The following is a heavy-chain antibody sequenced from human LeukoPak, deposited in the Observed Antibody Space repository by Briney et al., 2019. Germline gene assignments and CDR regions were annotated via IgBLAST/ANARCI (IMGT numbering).Heavy chain of an antibody. CDR3: ARAGGGGESFDY. CDR1: GYSFSVNY. D-gene: IGHD2-21*01. CDR2: INPTSGGT. J-gene: IGHJ4*02. V-gene: IGHV1-2*02. Sequence: RASVKVSCKASGYSFSVNYIHWVRHAPAQGLGWMGWINPTSGGTENAPKFQGRVTMTRDTSITTTYVDLSSLTSDDTAVYSWARAGGGGESFDYWGGETLVIVSS.